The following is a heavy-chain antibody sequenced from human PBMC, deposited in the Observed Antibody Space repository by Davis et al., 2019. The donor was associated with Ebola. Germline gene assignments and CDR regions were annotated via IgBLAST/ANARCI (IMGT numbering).Heavy chain of an antibody. J-gene: IGHJ4*02. CDR3: ARSSYQPDY. CDR1: GFTSSSYW. D-gene: IGHD2-2*01. Sequence: PGGSLRPPCPPSGFTSSSYWMHWVRQAPGKGLVWVSRINPDGSFTNYADSAKGRFSISRDSTSNTLYLQMNGLRAEDTAVYYCARSSYQPDYWGQGTLVTVSS. CDR2: INPDGSFT. V-gene: IGHV3-74*01.